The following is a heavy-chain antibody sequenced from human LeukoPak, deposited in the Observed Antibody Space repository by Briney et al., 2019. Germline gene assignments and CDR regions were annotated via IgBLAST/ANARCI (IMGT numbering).Heavy chain of an antibody. V-gene: IGHV3-23*01. Sequence: GGSLRLSCAASGFTFSSYAMSWVRQAPGKGLEWVSAISGSGGSTYYADSVKGGFTISRDNSKNTLYLQMNSLRAEDTAVYYCARDRSGLATTFCYYFYGMDVWGQGTTVTVSS. J-gene: IGHJ6*02. D-gene: IGHD5-24*01. CDR3: ARDRSGLATTFCYYFYGMDV. CDR2: ISGSGGST. CDR1: GFTFSSYA.